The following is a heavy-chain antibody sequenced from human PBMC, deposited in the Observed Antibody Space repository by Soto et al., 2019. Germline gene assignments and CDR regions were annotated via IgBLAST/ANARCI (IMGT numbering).Heavy chain of an antibody. Sequence: SETLSLTCAVYGGSFSGYYWSWIRQPPGKGLEWIGEINHSGSTNYNPSLKSRVTISVDTSKNQFSLKLSSVTAAGTAVYYCARGRSRNARAPRGWFDPWGQGTLVTVSS. CDR2: INHSGST. D-gene: IGHD4-4*01. CDR1: GGSFSGYY. J-gene: IGHJ5*02. CDR3: ARGRSRNARAPRGWFDP. V-gene: IGHV4-34*01.